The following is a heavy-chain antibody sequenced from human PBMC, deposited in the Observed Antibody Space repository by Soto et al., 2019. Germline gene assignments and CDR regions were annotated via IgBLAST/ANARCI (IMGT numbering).Heavy chain of an antibody. CDR1: GGSVSSGSYY. D-gene: IGHD6-6*01. V-gene: IGHV4-31*11. CDR2: IYYSGST. Sequence: QVQLQESGPGLVKPSQTLSLTCAVSGGSVSSGSYYWSWIRQHPGKGLEWIGYIYYSGSTYYDPSLKSRVTISVDTSKTQFSLRLSSVTAADTDVYYCARSEEKLDFSQVFDYWGQGTPVTVSS. J-gene: IGHJ4*02. CDR3: ARSEEKLDFSQVFDY.